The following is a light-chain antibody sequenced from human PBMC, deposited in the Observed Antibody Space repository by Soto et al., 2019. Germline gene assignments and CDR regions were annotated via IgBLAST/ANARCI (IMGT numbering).Light chain of an antibody. V-gene: IGLV2-8*01. CDR3: SSFTGASTI. CDR2: EVT. Sequence: LTQPPSASGSPGQSVTISCTGTSSDVGGYNYVSWYQQHPGKAPKLVIYEVTKRPSGVPDRFSGSKSGNTASLTVSGLQAEDEADYYCSSFTGASTIFGTGTKATVL. J-gene: IGLJ1*01. CDR1: SSDVGGYNY.